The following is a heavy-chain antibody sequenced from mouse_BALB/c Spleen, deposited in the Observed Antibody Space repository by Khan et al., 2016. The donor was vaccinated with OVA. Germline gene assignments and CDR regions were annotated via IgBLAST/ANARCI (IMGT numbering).Heavy chain of an antibody. CDR1: GFSLSRYN. CDR2: IWGGGGT. Sequence: QVQLKEPGPGLVAPSQSLSITCTVSGFSLSRYNIHWVRQPPGKGLEWLGMIWGGGGTDYNSTLKSRLSISKDNSKSQIILKMNSLQTDDSAMYYCARAYYRYDGYYAMDYWGQGTSVTVSS. CDR3: ARAYYRYDGYYAMDY. J-gene: IGHJ4*01. V-gene: IGHV2-6-4*01. D-gene: IGHD2-14*01.